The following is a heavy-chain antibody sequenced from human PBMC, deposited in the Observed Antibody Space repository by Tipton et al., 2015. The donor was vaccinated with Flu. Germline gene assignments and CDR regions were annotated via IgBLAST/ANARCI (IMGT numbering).Heavy chain of an antibody. D-gene: IGHD3-10*01. CDR1: GGSISSVTYY. CDR3: ARGSGSGTDVTFYF. J-gene: IGHJ4*02. V-gene: IGHV4-39*07. Sequence: TLSLTCTVSGGSISSVTYYWGWIRQPPGKGLEWIGNIYYSGNTYSNPSLKSRVTMSVDRSKNQFSLKLSSVTAADTAVYYCARGSGSGTDVTFYFWGQGTLVTVSS. CDR2: IYYSGNT.